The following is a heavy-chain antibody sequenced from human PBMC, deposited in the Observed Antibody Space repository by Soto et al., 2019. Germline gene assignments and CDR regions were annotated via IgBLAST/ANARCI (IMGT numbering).Heavy chain of an antibody. CDR3: ARYMVRGDPIYYYYGMDV. V-gene: IGHV5-51*01. J-gene: IGHJ6*02. D-gene: IGHD3-10*01. CDR2: IYPGDSDT. CDR1: GYSFTSYW. Sequence: PGESLKSSCKGSGYSFTSYWMGWVRQKTRKGLEWMGIIYPGDSDTRYSPSFQGQVTISADKSISTAYLQWSSLKASDTAMYYCARYMVRGDPIYYYYGMDVWGQGTTVTVSS.